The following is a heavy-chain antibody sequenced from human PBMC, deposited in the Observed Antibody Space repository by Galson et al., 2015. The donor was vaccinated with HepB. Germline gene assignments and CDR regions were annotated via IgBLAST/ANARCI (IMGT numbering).Heavy chain of an antibody. CDR2: IYWDNDD. V-gene: IGHV2-5*02. J-gene: IGHJ4*02. CDR3: AHRRSGDWGLGLDY. D-gene: IGHD2-21*02. CDR1: GFSLITHGVG. Sequence: PALVKPTQTLTLICTFSGFSLITHGVGVGWIRQPPGKALEWLAIIYWDNDDRYSPSLRSRLTITKDTSKNQVVLTMTNMDPVDTATYYCAHRRSGDWGLGLDYWGQGTLVTVSS.